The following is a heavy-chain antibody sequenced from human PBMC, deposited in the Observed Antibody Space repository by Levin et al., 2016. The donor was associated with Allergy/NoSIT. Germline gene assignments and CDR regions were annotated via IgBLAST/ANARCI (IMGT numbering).Heavy chain of an antibody. J-gene: IGHJ4*02. CDR3: ARGYCIGGRCYVPIEY. Sequence: SVKVSCKASGGTFSSYTISWVRQAPGQGLEWMGRIIPILGIANYAQKFQGRVTITADKSTSTAYMELSSLRSEDTAVYYCARGYCIGGRCYVPIEYWGQGTLVTVSS. CDR1: GGTFSSYT. CDR2: IIPILGIA. D-gene: IGHD2-15*01. V-gene: IGHV1-69*02.